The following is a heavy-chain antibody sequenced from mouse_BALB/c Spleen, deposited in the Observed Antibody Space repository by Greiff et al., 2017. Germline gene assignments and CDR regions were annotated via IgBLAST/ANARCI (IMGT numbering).Heavy chain of an antibody. V-gene: IGHV5-12-1*01. Sequence: DVKLVESGGGLVKPGGSLKLSCAASGFAFSSYDMSWVRQTPEKRLEWVAYISSGGGSTYYPDTVKGRFTISRDNAKNTLYLQMSSLKSEDTAMYYCARGYYGLFDYWGQGTTLTVSS. CDR2: ISSGGGST. J-gene: IGHJ2*01. CDR1: GFAFSSYD. CDR3: ARGYYGLFDY. D-gene: IGHD1-2*01.